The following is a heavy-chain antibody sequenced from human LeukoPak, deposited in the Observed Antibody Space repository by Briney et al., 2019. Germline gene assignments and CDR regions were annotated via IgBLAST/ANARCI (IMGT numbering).Heavy chain of an antibody. Sequence: PSETLSLTCAVSGGSITSGNYYWGWIRQPPGKGLEWIGSVYKTEEITYYNPSFESRVTVSGDASKNQFSLRLSSVTAVDTAVYYCARLGWLYGSGSMNWFDTWGQGTLVTVSS. CDR2: VYKTEEIT. J-gene: IGHJ5*02. CDR3: ARLGWLYGSGSMNWFDT. D-gene: IGHD3-10*01. V-gene: IGHV4-39*01. CDR1: GGSITSGNYY.